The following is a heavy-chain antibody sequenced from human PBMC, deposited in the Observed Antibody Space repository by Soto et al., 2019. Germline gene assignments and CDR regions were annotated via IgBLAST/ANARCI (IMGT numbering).Heavy chain of an antibody. D-gene: IGHD3-9*01. J-gene: IGHJ5*02. Sequence: SETLSLTCAVYGGSFSGYYWSWIRQPPGKGLEWIGEINHSGSTNYNPSLKSRVTISVDTSKNQFSLKLSSVTAADTAVYYCARGGRYFDWLSRRSWFDPWGQGTLVTAPQ. V-gene: IGHV4-34*01. CDR3: ARGGRYFDWLSRRSWFDP. CDR1: GGSFSGYY. CDR2: INHSGST.